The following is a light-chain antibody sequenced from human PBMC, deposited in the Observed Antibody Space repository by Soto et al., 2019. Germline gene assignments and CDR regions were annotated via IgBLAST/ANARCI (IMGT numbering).Light chain of an antibody. CDR3: QQYGNSPLA. CDR2: AAS. CDR1: QSVSSSY. Sequence: EIVLTQSPGTLSLSPGERATLSCRASQSVSSSYLAWYQQKPGRAPRLLIYAASTRASGIPDRFSGSGSGTDFTLTISRLEPDDFAVYYCQQYGNSPLAFGQGTRVEIK. V-gene: IGKV3-20*01. J-gene: IGKJ1*01.